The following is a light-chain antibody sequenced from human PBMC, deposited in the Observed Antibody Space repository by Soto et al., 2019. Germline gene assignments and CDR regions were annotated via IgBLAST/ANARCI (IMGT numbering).Light chain of an antibody. CDR2: GAS. V-gene: IGKV3-20*01. Sequence: EIVLTQSPGTLSLSPGEKATLSCRARQTVRSTYLAWYQQKPGQAPRLLIYGASTRATGIPDRFSGSGSGTDFTLTISRLEPEDFAVYYCQQFGTSPPVTFGGGTKVE. J-gene: IGKJ4*01. CDR3: QQFGTSPPVT. CDR1: QTVRSTY.